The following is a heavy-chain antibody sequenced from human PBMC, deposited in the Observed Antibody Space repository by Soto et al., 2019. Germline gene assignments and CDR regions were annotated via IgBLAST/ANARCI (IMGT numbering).Heavy chain of an antibody. CDR1: GFTFSSYG. J-gene: IGHJ6*03. CDR2: IWYDGSNK. D-gene: IGHD2-2*01. CDR3: ARSGVPAAMLPYYYYMDV. V-gene: IGHV3-33*01. Sequence: GGSLRLSCAASGFTFSSYGMHWVRQAPGKGLEWVAVIWYDGSNKYYADSVKGRFTISRDNSKNTLYLQMNSLRAEDTAVYYCARSGVPAAMLPYYYYMDVWGKGTTVTVSS.